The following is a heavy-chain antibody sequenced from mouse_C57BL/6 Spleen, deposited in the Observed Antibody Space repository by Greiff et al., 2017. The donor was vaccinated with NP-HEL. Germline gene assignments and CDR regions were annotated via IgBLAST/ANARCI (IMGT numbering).Heavy chain of an antibody. CDR1: GYSITSGYY. Sequence: DVKLQESGPGLVKPSQSLSLTCSVTGYSITSGYYWNWIRQFPGNKLEWMGYISYDGSNNYNPSLKNRFSITRDTSKNQFFLKLNSVTTEDTATYYCAREGEYDYPLYYYAMDYWGQGTSVTVSS. V-gene: IGHV3-6*01. CDR2: ISYDGSN. CDR3: AREGEYDYPLYYYAMDY. J-gene: IGHJ4*01. D-gene: IGHD2-4*01.